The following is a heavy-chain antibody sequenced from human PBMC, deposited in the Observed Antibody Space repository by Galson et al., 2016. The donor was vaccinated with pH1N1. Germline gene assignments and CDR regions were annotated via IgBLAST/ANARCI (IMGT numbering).Heavy chain of an antibody. CDR3: AKEGASRSAGCFES. J-gene: IGHJ4*02. Sequence: SETLSLTCTVSGGSVSNNYYSWIRQSPGKGLEWIAYIYYNGNTKYNPSLKSRVTISLDTSKNQVSLNLTSVTAADTAIYYCAKEGASRSAGCFESWGQGALVTVSS. CDR1: GGSVSNNY. CDR2: IYYNGNT. V-gene: IGHV4-59*02. D-gene: IGHD1-26*01.